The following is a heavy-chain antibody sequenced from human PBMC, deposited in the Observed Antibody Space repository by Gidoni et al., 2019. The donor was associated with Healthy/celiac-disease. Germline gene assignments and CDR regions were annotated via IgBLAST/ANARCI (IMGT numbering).Heavy chain of an antibody. V-gene: IGHV3-7*03. CDR3: ARVRMYYYDSSGYDY. CDR1: GFTFSSYW. J-gene: IGHJ4*02. CDR2: IKQEGSEK. D-gene: IGHD3-22*01. Sequence: EVQLVESGGGLVQPGGSLRLSCAASGFTFSSYWMSWVRQAPGKGLEWVANIKQEGSEKYYVDSVKGRFTISRDNAKNSLYLQMNSLRAEDTAVYYCARVRMYYYDSSGYDYWGQGTLVTVSS.